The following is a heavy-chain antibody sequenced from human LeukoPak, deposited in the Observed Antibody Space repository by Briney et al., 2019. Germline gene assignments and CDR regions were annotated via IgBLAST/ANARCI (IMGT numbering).Heavy chain of an antibody. CDR1: GGSISSYY. CDR2: IYNSGGT. CDR3: ARDGLRGSYSYNWFDP. D-gene: IGHD1-26*01. V-gene: IGHV4-59*01. Sequence: KTSETLSLTCTVSGGSISSYYWSWIRQPPGKGLEWIGYIYNSGGTNYNPSLKSRVTISVDASKNQFSLKLSSVTPADTAVYYCARDGLRGSYSYNWFDPWGQGTLVTVSS. J-gene: IGHJ5*02.